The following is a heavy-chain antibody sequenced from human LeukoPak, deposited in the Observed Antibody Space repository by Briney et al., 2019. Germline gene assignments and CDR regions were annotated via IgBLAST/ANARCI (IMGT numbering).Heavy chain of an antibody. D-gene: IGHD3-22*01. CDR3: ARDHEVVTLDY. CDR1: GYTFTSYD. Sequence: ASVKVSCKASGYTFTSYDINWVRQAPGQGLEWMGWINPNSGGTNYAQKFQGRVTMTRDTSISTAYMELSRLRSDDTAVYYCARDHEVVTLDYWGQGTLVTVSS. CDR2: INPNSGGT. V-gene: IGHV1-2*02. J-gene: IGHJ4*02.